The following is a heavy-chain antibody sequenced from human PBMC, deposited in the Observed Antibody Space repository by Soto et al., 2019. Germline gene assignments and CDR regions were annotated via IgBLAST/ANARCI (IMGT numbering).Heavy chain of an antibody. J-gene: IGHJ4*02. V-gene: IGHV4-34*01. CDR2: INHSGST. CDR1: GGSFSGYY. CDR3: ARGPPSISSSPDFDY. Sequence: SETLSLTCAVYGGSFSGYYWSWMRHPPGKGLEWIGEINHSGSTNYNPSLKSRVTISVDTSKNQFSLKLSSVTAADTAVYYCARGPPSISSSPDFDYWGQGTLVTVSS. D-gene: IGHD6-6*01.